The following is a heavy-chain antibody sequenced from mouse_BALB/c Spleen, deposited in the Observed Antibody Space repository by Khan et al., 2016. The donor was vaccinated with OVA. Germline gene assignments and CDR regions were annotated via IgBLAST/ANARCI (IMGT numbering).Heavy chain of an antibody. V-gene: IGHV1-4*01. CDR2: INPSNGYT. D-gene: IGHD2-14*01. J-gene: IGHJ3*01. Sequence: QIQLVQSGAELARPGASVKMSCKASGYTFTSYTIHWIKKRPGQGLVWIGYINPSNGYTNYNQKFKDKATLTHDKSSTTAYLHLSSLTSDDSAVYNGVRDGAYHRNDGWFAYWGQGTLVTVSA. CDR3: VRDGAYHRNDGWFAY. CDR1: GYTFTSYT.